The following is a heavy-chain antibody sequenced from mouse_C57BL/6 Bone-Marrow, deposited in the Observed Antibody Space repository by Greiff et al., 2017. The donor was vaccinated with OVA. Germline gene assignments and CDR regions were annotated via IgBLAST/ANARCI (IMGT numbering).Heavy chain of an antibody. CDR2: IDPENGGT. D-gene: IGHD3-3*01. Sequence: QVQLQQSGAELVRPGASVTLSCKASGYTFPDYEMPWVKQTPVHGLEWIGAIDPENGGTDYNQKFKGKSILTEDIASSTAYMELRIVTSEESAVYYCTRGDGAYWGQGTLVTVSA. J-gene: IGHJ3*01. CDR3: TRGDGAY. CDR1: GYTFPDYE. V-gene: IGHV1-15*01.